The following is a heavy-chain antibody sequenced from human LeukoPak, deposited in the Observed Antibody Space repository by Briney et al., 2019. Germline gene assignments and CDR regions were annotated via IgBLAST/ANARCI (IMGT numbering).Heavy chain of an antibody. CDR1: GFTFSTYD. D-gene: IGHD3-22*01. J-gene: IGHJ4*02. Sequence: GGSLRLSCAASGFTFSTYDFHWVRQTTGKGLEWVSATGTAGDTWYSGSVKGRFTISRDNSKNTLYLQMNSLRAEDTAVYYCVRESEYDHSASFDYWGQGTLVTVSS. CDR2: TGTAGDT. CDR3: VRESEYDHSASFDY. V-gene: IGHV3-13*01.